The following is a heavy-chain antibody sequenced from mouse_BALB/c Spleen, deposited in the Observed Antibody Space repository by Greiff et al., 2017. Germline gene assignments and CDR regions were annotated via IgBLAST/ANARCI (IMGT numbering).Heavy chain of an antibody. V-gene: IGHV1-80*01. CDR2: IYPGDGDT. CDR1: GYAFSSYW. D-gene: IGHD2-1*01. J-gene: IGHJ3*01. CDR3: AREGGGNPFAY. Sequence: QVQLKESGAELVRPGSSVKISCKASGYAFSSYWMNWVKQRPGQGLEWIGQIYPGDGDTNYNGKFKGKATLTADKSSSTAYMQLSSLTSEDSAVYFCAREGGGNPFAYWGQGTLVTVSA.